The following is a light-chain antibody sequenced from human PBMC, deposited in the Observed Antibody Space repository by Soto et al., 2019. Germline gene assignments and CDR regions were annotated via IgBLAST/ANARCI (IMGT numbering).Light chain of an antibody. CDR3: QQLRA. Sequence: DIQLTQSPSFLSASVGDRVTITCRASQSISSYLAWYQQKPGKAPKLLIYAASTLQSGVPSRFSGSGSGTEFTLTISSLQPEDFATYYCQQLRAFGGGTKVEIK. V-gene: IGKV1-9*01. J-gene: IGKJ4*01. CDR1: QSISSY. CDR2: AAS.